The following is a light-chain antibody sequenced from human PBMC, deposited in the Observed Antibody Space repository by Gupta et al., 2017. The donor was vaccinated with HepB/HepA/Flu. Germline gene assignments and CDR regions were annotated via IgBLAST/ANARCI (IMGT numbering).Light chain of an antibody. CDR1: QSRVDSDGNTY. Sequence: DVVMTQSPLSLPVTLGQPASIYCRSSQSRVDSDGNTYLNWFQQRPGQSPRRLIYKVSNWDAGVADRFSGSGCGNDLSLKISRGEEEDVGVYYCRQVTHWPPVTFGQGTLLDIK. V-gene: IGKV2D-30*01. J-gene: IGKJ5*01. CDR3: RQVTHWPPVT. CDR2: KVS.